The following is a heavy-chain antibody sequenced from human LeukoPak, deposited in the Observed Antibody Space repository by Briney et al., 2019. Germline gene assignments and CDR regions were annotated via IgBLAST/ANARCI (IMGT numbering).Heavy chain of an antibody. V-gene: IGHV3-7*01. Sequence: PGGSLRLSCAASGFTFSSYWMTWVRQAPGKGLEWVANIKQDGSEKYYVDSVKGRFTISRDNAKNSLYVHMNSLRAEDTAVYYCASSTTGDYWGQGTLVTVSS. CDR2: IKQDGSEK. CDR1: GFTFSSYW. J-gene: IGHJ4*02. CDR3: ASSTTGDY. D-gene: IGHD5/OR15-5a*01.